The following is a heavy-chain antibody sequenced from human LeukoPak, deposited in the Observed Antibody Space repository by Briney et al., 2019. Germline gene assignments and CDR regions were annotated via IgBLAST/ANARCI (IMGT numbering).Heavy chain of an antibody. CDR3: AKTPSWGGNWFDP. D-gene: IGHD3-16*01. J-gene: IGHJ5*02. CDR1: GGSISSYY. CDR2: IDYSGST. Sequence: SETLSLTCTVSGGSISSYYWTWIRQPPGKGLEWIGYIDYSGSTNYNPSLKSRVTISVDTSKNQFSLKLSSVTAADTAVYYCAKTPSWGGNWFDPWGQGTLVTVSS. V-gene: IGHV4-59*01.